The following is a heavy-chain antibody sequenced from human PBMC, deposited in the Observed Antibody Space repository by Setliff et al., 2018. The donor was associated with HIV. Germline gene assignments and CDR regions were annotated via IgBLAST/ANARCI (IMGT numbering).Heavy chain of an antibody. CDR3: ARDRYSGSSTDY. Sequence: GGSLRLSCVASGFTLSSHEMSWVRQAPGKGLEWVSYISNSSTYTYYAGSVKGRFTISRDNVKNSLYLQMNSLRAEDTAVYYCARDRYSGSSTDYWGQGTLVTVSS. CDR2: ISNSSTYT. D-gene: IGHD1-26*01. V-gene: IGHV3-21*05. CDR1: GFTLSSHE. J-gene: IGHJ4*02.